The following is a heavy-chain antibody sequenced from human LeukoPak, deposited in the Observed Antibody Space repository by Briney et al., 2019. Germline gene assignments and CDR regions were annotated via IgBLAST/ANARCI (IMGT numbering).Heavy chain of an antibody. CDR3: ARDYNIGSGSSYFDY. Sequence: SETLSLTCTVSGGSISSSSYYWGWIRQPPGKGLEWIGSIYYSGSTYYNPSLKSRVTISVDTSKNQFSLKLSSVTAADTAVYYCARDYNIGSGSSYFDYWGQGTLVTVSS. V-gene: IGHV4-39*07. D-gene: IGHD1-26*01. J-gene: IGHJ4*02. CDR2: IYYSGST. CDR1: GGSISSSSYY.